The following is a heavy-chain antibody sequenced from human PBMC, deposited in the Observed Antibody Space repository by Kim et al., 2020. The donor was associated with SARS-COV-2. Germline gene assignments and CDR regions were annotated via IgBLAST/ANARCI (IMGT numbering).Heavy chain of an antibody. CDR2: RWYDGSNK. V-gene: IGHV3-33*01. CDR1: GFTFSSYG. CDR3: ARDRLSRLMITFGGVIDYGMDV. Sequence: GGSLRLSCAASGFTFSSYGMDWVRQAPGKGMEWVAVRWYDGSNKYYADSVKGRLSISRDNSKNTLYMQMNSLRAEDTAVYYCARDRLSRLMITFGGVIDYGMDVWGQGTTVTVSS. D-gene: IGHD3-16*02. J-gene: IGHJ6*02.